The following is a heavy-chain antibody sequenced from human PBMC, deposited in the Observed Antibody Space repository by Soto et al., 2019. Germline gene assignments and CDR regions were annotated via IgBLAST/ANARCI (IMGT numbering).Heavy chain of an antibody. Sequence: LSLTCTVSGGSISTYWWSWIRQPPRKGLEWIGYIYYSGSTNYNPPLKSRVTISVDTSKNQFSLKLTSVTAADTAVYYCARSRGSTRSFDYWGQGTLVTVYS. D-gene: IGHD2-15*01. CDR1: GGSISTYW. J-gene: IGHJ4*02. CDR2: IYYSGST. CDR3: ARSRGSTRSFDY. V-gene: IGHV4-59*01.